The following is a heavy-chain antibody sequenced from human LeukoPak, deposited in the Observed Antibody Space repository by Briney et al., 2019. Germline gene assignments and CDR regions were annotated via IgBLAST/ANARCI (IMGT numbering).Heavy chain of an antibody. V-gene: IGHV4-34*01. Sequence: SETLSLTCAVYGGSFSGYYWSWIRQSPGKGLEWIGEINHSGSTNYSPSLKSRVTISVDTSKNQFSLKLSSVTAADTAVYYCASGQLWLDFDYWGQGTLVTVSS. CDR2: INHSGST. J-gene: IGHJ4*02. CDR1: GGSFSGYY. CDR3: ASGQLWLDFDY. D-gene: IGHD5-18*01.